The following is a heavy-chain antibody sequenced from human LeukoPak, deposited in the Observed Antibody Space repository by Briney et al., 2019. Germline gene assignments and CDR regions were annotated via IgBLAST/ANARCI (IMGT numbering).Heavy chain of an antibody. Sequence: SGGSLRLSCAASGFTFSSYSMNWVRQAPGKGLEWVSSISSSSSYIYYADSVKGRFTTSRDNAKNSLYLQMNSLRAEDTAVYYCARDPASYYYDSSGYSDYWGQGTLVTVSS. CDR2: ISSSSSYI. D-gene: IGHD3-22*01. J-gene: IGHJ4*02. CDR1: GFTFSSYS. CDR3: ARDPASYYYDSSGYSDY. V-gene: IGHV3-21*01.